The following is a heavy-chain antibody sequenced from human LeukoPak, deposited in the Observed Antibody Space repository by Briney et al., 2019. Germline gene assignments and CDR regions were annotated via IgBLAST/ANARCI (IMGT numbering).Heavy chain of an antibody. CDR3: ARPGIAVAGYFDY. CDR2: IYTSGST. D-gene: IGHD6-19*01. V-gene: IGHV4-4*07. Sequence: SETLSLTCTVSGGSISSYYWSWMRQAAGKGLEWIGRIYTSGSTNYNPSLKSRVTMSVDTSKNQFSLKLSSVTAADTAVYYCARPGIAVAGYFDYWGQGTLVTVSS. CDR1: GGSISSYY. J-gene: IGHJ4*02.